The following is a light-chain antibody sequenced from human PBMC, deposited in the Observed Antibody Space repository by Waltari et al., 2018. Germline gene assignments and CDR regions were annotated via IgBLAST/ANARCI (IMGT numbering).Light chain of an antibody. V-gene: IGKV1-5*03. CDR2: KAS. J-gene: IGKJ4*01. CDR1: QRISVC. CDR3: QQYDADSALT. Sequence: DIQLTQSPSTVSASVGDKVTIPCRASQRISVCLAWYQQKPGKPPKLLIYKASTLETGVPSRFTGSGSGTEFTLTITSLQPDDFATYFCQQYDADSALTFGEGTQVEMK.